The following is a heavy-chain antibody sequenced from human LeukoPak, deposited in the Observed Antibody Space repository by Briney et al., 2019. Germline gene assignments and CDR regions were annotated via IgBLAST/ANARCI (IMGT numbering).Heavy chain of an antibody. D-gene: IGHD3-22*01. CDR2: ISYDGSNK. Sequence: PGRSLRLPCAASGFTFSRYAMHWVRQAPGRGLEWVAVISYDGSNKYYADSVKGRFTISRDSSKNTLYLQMNSLRAEDTAVYYCASHYDTSGYHYCDFRGQGTLVTVSS. J-gene: IGHJ4*02. CDR3: ASHYDTSGYHYCDF. CDR1: GFTFSRYA. V-gene: IGHV3-30-3*01.